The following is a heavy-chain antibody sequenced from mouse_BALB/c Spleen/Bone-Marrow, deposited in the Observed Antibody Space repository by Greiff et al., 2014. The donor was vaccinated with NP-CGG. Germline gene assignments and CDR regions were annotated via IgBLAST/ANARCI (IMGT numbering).Heavy chain of an antibody. J-gene: IGHJ3*01. CDR1: GYTFTSYV. Sequence: EVKLVESGPELVKPGASVKMSCKASGYTFTSYVMHWVKQKPGQGLEWIGYINPYNDGTKYNEKFKGKATLTSDKPSSTAYMELSSLTSEDSAVYYCASPYYRYDGFAYWGQGTLVTVSA. CDR3: ASPYYRYDGFAY. CDR2: INPYNDGT. V-gene: IGHV1-14*01. D-gene: IGHD2-14*01.